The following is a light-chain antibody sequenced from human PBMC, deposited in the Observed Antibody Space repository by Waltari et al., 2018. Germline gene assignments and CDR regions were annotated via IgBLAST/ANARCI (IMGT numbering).Light chain of an antibody. Sequence: QPVLTQSPSASASLGASGKLTCTLCRGHSSNVIAWLQQQPEKGPRYLMKVNSDGSHSKGDEILDRFSGSSTGTEHYLTISSLQSDDEADYYCQTGGHGTWVFGGGTKLTVL. J-gene: IGLJ3*02. V-gene: IGLV4-69*01. CDR3: QTGGHGTWV. CDR1: RGHSSNV. CDR2: VNSDGSH.